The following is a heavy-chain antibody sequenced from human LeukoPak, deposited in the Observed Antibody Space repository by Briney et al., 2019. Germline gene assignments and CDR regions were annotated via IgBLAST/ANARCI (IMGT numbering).Heavy chain of an antibody. CDR2: IKQDGSEK. Sequence: PGGSLRLSCAASGFTFSSYWMSWVRQAPGKGLEWVANIKQDGSEKYYVDSVKGRFTISRDNAKNSLYLQMNSLRAEDTAVYYCARGRYDYIWGSYRYTGGYYFDYWGLGTLVTVSS. CDR3: ARGRYDYIWGSYRYTGGYYFDY. J-gene: IGHJ4*02. V-gene: IGHV3-7*01. CDR1: GFTFSSYW. D-gene: IGHD3-16*02.